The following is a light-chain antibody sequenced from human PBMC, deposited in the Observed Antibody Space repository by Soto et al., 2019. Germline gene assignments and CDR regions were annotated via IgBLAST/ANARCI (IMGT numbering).Light chain of an antibody. V-gene: IGKV1-5*03. CDR1: QSISSW. CDR2: KAS. J-gene: IGKJ1*01. Sequence: DIQMTQSPSTLSASVGDRVTITCRASQSISSWLAWYQQKPGKAPKLLIYKASTLESGVPSRSSGSVSGTEFTLTISSLQPDDFATYYCQQYNTFSQTFGQGTKVDI. CDR3: QQYNTFSQT.